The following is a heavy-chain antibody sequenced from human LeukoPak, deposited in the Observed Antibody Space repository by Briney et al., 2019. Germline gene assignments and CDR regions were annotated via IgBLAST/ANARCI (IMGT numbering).Heavy chain of an antibody. CDR2: IDRSDSYI. Sequence: PGAPLQISCQASGSRFSGYWISGVRQLQGKGLERMGRIDRSDSYINNSPSFQGRVTISVDKSISTAYLQWSSLKASDTAMYYWARLPYGSGTCGPAREGMDVWGEGTTVTVSS. CDR1: GSRFSGYW. D-gene: IGHD3-10*01. V-gene: IGHV5-10-1*01. CDR3: ARLPYGSGTCGPAREGMDV. J-gene: IGHJ6*04.